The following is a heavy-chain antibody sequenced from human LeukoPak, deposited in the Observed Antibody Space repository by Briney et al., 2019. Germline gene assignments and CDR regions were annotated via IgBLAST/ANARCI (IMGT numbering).Heavy chain of an antibody. D-gene: IGHD5-12*01. V-gene: IGHV3-11*06. CDR1: GFTFSDYY. Sequence: GGSLRLSCAASGFTFSDYYMSWIRQAPGKGLEWASYISSSSTYTRYADSVKGRFTISRDNAKNSLYLQMNSLRAEDTAVYYCARGGYSGYDPFDYWGQGTLVTVSS. CDR2: ISSSSTYT. J-gene: IGHJ4*02. CDR3: ARGGYSGYDPFDY.